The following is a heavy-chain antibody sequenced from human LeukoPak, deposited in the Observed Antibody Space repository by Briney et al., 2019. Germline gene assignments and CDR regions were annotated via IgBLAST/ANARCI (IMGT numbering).Heavy chain of an antibody. D-gene: IGHD3-22*01. Sequence: SETLSLTCAVQGGSLSDYYWSWIRQPPGKGLEWIGEINHGGSANYNPSLKSRVSTSVDTSKNQFSLKLSSVTSADTAVYYCARGLKQHYERSGYYLYNFDCWGQGSVVTVSS. V-gene: IGHV4-34*01. J-gene: IGHJ4*02. CDR3: ARGLKQHYERSGYYLYNFDC. CDR1: GGSLSDYY. CDR2: INHGGSA.